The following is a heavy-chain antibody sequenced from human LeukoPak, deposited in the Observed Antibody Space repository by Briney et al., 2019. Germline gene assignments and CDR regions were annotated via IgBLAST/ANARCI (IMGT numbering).Heavy chain of an antibody. CDR1: GFTFSSYS. CDR2: ISSSTITI. V-gene: IGHV3-48*02. Sequence: SGGSLRLSCAASGFTFSSYSMNWVRQAPGKGPEWVSYISSSTITIYYADSVKGRFTISRDNAKNSLYLQTNSLRDEDTAVYYCARGSTYYYDSGGYYHFDYWGQGTLVTVSS. CDR3: ARGSTYYYDSGGYYHFDY. J-gene: IGHJ4*02. D-gene: IGHD3-22*01.